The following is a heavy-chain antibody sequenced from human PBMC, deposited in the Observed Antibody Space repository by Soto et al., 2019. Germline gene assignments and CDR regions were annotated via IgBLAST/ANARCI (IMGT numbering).Heavy chain of an antibody. CDR3: ASSDYYYDRPWFGP. CDR2: VYYSGST. V-gene: IGHV4-30-4*08. J-gene: IGHJ5*02. D-gene: IGHD3-22*01. Sequence: SWIRQPPGKGLEWIGYVYYSGSTYYNPSLESRLSISIDTLKNQFYLKLSSVTAADTAVYFCASSDYYYDRPWFGPWGQGTLVTVSS.